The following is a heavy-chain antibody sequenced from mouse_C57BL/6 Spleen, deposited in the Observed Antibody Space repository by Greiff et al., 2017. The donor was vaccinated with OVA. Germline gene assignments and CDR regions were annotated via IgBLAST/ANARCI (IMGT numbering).Heavy chain of an antibody. CDR3: ARGGPYDDGSSGLAD. D-gene: IGHD1-1*01. CDR2: IYPGNGGP. CDR1: GYTFTSYW. Sequence: QVQLQQPGTELVKPGASVKLSCKASGYTFTSYWMHWVKQRPGQGLEWIGNIYPGNGGPNYNEKFKSKATLPVDKSSSTAYMQSSSLASEDAAVYYCARGGPYDDGSSGLADWGQGTLVTVSA. J-gene: IGHJ3*01. V-gene: IGHV1-53*01.